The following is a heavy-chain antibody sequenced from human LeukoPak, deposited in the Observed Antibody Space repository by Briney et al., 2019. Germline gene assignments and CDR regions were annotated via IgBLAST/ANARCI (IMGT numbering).Heavy chain of an antibody. CDR1: GFTFSSFE. CDR2: TSSGGRST. D-gene: IGHD3-10*01. Sequence: GGSLRLSCAASGFTFSSFEMSWARQAPGKGLEWLSYTSSGGRSTHYADSVKGRFTVSRDNAQNSLYLQMISLRAEDTAIYYCARVGSIVRHQPMDVWGQGTTVTVSS. V-gene: IGHV3-48*03. CDR3: ARVGSIVRHQPMDV. J-gene: IGHJ6*02.